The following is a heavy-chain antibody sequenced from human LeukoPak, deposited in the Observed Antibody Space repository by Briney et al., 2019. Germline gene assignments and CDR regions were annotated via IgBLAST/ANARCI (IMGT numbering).Heavy chain of an antibody. CDR1: SGSFSGSY. V-gene: IGHV4-34*01. CDR3: ARGGGDWNDAYQNAFDI. D-gene: IGHD1-1*01. Sequence: SETLSLTCAVYSGSFSGSYWSWIRQSPGKGLEWIGEIIHSGSTTYNPSLKSRVTISIDTSKNQFSLKLSSVTAADTAVYYCARGGGDWNDAYQNAFDIWDQGTMGAVSS. J-gene: IGHJ3*02. CDR2: IIHSGST.